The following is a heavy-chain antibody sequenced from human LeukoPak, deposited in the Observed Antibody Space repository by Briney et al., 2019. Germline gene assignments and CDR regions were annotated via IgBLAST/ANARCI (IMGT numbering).Heavy chain of an antibody. V-gene: IGHV7-4-1*02. D-gene: IGHD3-10*01. Sequence: GASVKVSCKASGYTFTGYYMHWVRQAPGQGLEWMGWINTKTWNPTYAQDFTGHFVFSLDTSVSTTYLQINSLKADDTAMYYCARGRYYYGSGSPRVSLDYWGQGTLVTVSS. J-gene: IGHJ4*02. CDR3: ARGRYYYGSGSPRVSLDY. CDR2: INTKTWNP. CDR1: GYTFTGYY.